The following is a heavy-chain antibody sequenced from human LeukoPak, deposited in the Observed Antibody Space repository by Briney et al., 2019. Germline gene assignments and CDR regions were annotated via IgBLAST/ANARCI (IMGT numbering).Heavy chain of an antibody. CDR2: ISGSGGST. D-gene: IGHD3-3*01. Sequence: PGGSLRLSCAASGFTFSSYAMSWVRQAPGKGLEWVSAISGSGGSTYYADSVKGRFTISRDNSKNTLYLQMNSLRAEDTAVYYCARAIYDFRDKSFDYWGQGTLVTVSS. V-gene: IGHV3-23*01. CDR3: ARAIYDFRDKSFDY. J-gene: IGHJ4*02. CDR1: GFTFSSYA.